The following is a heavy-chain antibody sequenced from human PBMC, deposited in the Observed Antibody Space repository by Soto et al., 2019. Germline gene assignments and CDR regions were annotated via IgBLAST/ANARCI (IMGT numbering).Heavy chain of an antibody. Sequence: SVTVSCTDSGGTICSYTISWVRQAPGQGLEWMGRIIPILGIANYAQKFQGRVTITADKSTSTAYMELSSLRSEDTAVYYCARGRPFDYWGQGTLVTVSS. CDR3: ARGRPFDY. CDR2: IIPILGIA. J-gene: IGHJ4*02. V-gene: IGHV1-69*02. CDR1: GGTICSYT.